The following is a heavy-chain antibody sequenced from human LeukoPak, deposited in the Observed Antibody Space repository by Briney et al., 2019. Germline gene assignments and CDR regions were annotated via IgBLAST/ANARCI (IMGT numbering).Heavy chain of an antibody. CDR3: AGGYAFDV. CDR2: TYYRSQWYN. CDR1: GDSFSHNNGA. J-gene: IGHJ3*01. Sequence: SQTLSLTCAISGDSFSHNNGAWNWLRQSPSRGLEWLGRTYYRSQWYNDYARSVMSRISVDPDTSKNQFSLHLSSVTPDDTAVYYCAGGYAFDVWGQGTMVTVSS. V-gene: IGHV6-1*01.